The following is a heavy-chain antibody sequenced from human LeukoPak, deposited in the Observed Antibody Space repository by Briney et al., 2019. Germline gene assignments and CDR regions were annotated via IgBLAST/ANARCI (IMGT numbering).Heavy chain of an antibody. Sequence: GGSLRLSCAASGFSFSTYSMNWVRQAPGKGLEWLLYISSGATDIYYADSLRGRFTISRDNSKNNLYLQMNSLRAEDTAVYYCARRTLFSLGYYDSSGAANEYFQHWDQGTLVTVSS. CDR1: GFSFSTYS. J-gene: IGHJ1*01. D-gene: IGHD3-22*01. CDR2: ISSGATDI. CDR3: ARRTLFSLGYYDSSGAANEYFQH. V-gene: IGHV3-48*01.